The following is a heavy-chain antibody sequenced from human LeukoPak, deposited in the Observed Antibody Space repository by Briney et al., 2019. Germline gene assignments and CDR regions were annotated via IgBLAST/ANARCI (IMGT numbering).Heavy chain of an antibody. J-gene: IGHJ1*01. CDR1: GGSISSGGYY. D-gene: IGHD3-10*01. Sequence: SETLSLTCTVSGGSISSGGYYWSWIRQPPGKGLEWIGEINHSGSTNYNPSLKSRVTISVDTSKNQFSLKLSSVTAADTAVYYCARGSFRITMVRGVPGYFQHWGQGTLVTVSS. CDR3: ARGSFRITMVRGVPGYFQH. V-gene: IGHV4-39*07. CDR2: INHSGST.